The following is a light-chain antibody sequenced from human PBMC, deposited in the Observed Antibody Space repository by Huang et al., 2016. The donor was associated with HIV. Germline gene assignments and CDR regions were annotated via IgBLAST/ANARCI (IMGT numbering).Light chain of an antibody. J-gene: IGKJ1*01. V-gene: IGKV1-5*03. CDR2: KAS. CDR3: QQQWT. Sequence: DIQMTQSPSTLSEFVGDRVTITCRTSHRISSWLAWYQQKPGKAPNLLISKASNLESGVPSRFSGNGSGTEFTLTISGRQPDDLATYYCQQQWTFGQGTKVEI. CDR1: HRISSW.